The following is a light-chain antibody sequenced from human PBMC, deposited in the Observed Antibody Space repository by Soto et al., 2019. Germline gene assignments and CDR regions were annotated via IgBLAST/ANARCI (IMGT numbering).Light chain of an antibody. CDR2: GAS. V-gene: IGKV3D-20*02. J-gene: IGKJ5*01. Sequence: EIVLTQSPGTLALSPGERATLPCRASQSVSSSYLALYQQKPCQAPSLIIYGASTRANGIPARFSGSGSGTEFTLTVSSLQSEDSAAYYCQQRNVWQPVTFGQGTRLEIK. CDR1: QSVSSSY. CDR3: QQRNVWQPVT.